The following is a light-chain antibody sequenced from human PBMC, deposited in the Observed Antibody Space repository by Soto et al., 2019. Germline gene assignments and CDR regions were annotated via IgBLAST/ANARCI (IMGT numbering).Light chain of an antibody. CDR2: EVS. J-gene: IGLJ3*02. CDR3: SANTSHSTWV. V-gene: IGLV2-14*01. Sequence: QSVLTQPASVSGSPGQSITFSCTGTSSDIGNYKYVSWYQQHPGRAPKLLIYEVSNRPSGVSNRFSGYNSGTTASLTISGLQAEDEGDYYCSANTSHSTWVLGGGTQLTVL. CDR1: SSDIGNYKY.